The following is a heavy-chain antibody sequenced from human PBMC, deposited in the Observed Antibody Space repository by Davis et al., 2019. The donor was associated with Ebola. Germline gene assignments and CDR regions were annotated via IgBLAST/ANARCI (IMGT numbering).Heavy chain of an antibody. CDR3: VRDYNDGIGRFDY. D-gene: IGHD3-16*01. CDR1: GFTFSIFG. J-gene: IGHJ4*02. Sequence: GESLKISCAASGFTFSIFGMHWVRQAPGKGPEWMTYILYDGTEKFYADSVKGRFTISRDNSKNLLYLQMDSLQSDDTAVYYCVRDYNDGIGRFDYWGQGTLVTVSS. CDR2: ILYDGTEK. V-gene: IGHV3-30*02.